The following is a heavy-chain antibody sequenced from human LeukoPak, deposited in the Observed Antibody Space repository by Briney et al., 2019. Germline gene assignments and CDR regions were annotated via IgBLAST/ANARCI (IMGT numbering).Heavy chain of an antibody. CDR1: GFTFEDFA. CDR3: ASSPTVTTDY. Sequence: GGSLRLSCIASGFTFEDFAMHWVRHVPGKGLEWVSVIYSGGSTYYADSVKGRFTISRDNSKNTLYLQMNSLRAEDTAVYYCASSPTVTTDYWGQGTLVTVSS. V-gene: IGHV3-53*01. CDR2: IYSGGST. D-gene: IGHD4-17*01. J-gene: IGHJ4*02.